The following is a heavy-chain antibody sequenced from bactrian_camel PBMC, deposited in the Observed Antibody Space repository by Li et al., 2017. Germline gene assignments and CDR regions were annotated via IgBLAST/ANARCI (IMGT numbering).Heavy chain of an antibody. Sequence: HVQLVESGGGMVQAGGSLRLSCTASGLRFDDYSMGWFRQALGKEREEVAISDIDGTANYADFVKGRFTISQDSASNTVYLQMNKVNPEDTAMYYCAATKGQVFSCNFREGVDRYWGQGTQVTVS. J-gene: IGHJ4*01. CDR2: ISDIDGTA. D-gene: IGHD3*01. V-gene: IGHV3S63*01. CDR3: AATKGQVFSCNFREGVDRY. CDR1: GLRFDDYS.